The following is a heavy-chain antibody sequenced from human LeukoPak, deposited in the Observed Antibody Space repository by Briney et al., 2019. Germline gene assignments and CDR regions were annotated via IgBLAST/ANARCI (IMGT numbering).Heavy chain of an antibody. CDR3: VRDIAGAFGY. D-gene: IGHD1-26*01. CDR2: INSDGTAI. V-gene: IGHV3-74*01. CDR1: GFTFRDYW. J-gene: IGHJ4*02. Sequence: GGSLRLSCAASGFTFRDYWMHWVRQVPGKEPVWVARINSDGTAISQADSVEGRFTISRDNGKNMAYLQLSSLRADDTAVYYCVRDIAGAFGYWGQGTLVTVFS.